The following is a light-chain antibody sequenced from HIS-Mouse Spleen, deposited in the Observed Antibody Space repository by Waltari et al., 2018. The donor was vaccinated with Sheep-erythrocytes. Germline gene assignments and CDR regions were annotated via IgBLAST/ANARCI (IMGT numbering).Light chain of an antibody. CDR3: NSRDSSGKV. V-gene: IGLV3-19*01. Sequence: SSELTQDPAVSVALGQTVRITCQGDSLRSYYASWYQQKPGQAPVLVIYGKNNRPSGIPDRFSGSSSGNTASLTITGAQAEDEAGYYCNSRDSSGKVFGGGTKLTVL. CDR1: SLRSYY. CDR2: GKN. J-gene: IGLJ2*01.